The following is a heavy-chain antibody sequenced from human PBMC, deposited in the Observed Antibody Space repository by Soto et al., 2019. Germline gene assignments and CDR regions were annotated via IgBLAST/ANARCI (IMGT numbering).Heavy chain of an antibody. CDR1: GFSLNTGGVG. D-gene: IGHD6-6*01. Sequence: QITLKESGPTLVKPTQTLTLTCTFAGFSLNTGGVGVGWIRQSPGKALEWLGLIYWDDDKRYSPSLKTRLTYTKDTSKYQVVLTMPNMEPVDTATYYCAHARNDLVAFVIWGPGTLVTLSS. CDR2: IYWDDDK. CDR3: AHARNDLVAFVI. J-gene: IGHJ3*02. V-gene: IGHV2-5*02.